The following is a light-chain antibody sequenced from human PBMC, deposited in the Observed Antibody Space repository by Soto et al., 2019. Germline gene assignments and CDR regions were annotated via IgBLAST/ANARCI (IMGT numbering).Light chain of an antibody. CDR3: SSYTRSSTLV. Sequence: QSALTQPASVSGSPGQSITISCTGTSSDVGGYNYVSWYQQHPGKAPKLMIYEVSNRPSGVSNRFSVSKSGNTASLTISGLQAEDEADYYSSSYTRSSTLVFGTGPTAPVL. CDR1: SSDVGGYNY. V-gene: IGLV2-14*01. CDR2: EVS. J-gene: IGLJ1*01.